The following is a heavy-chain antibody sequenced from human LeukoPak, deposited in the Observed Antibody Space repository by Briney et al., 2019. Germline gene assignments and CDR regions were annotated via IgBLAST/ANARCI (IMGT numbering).Heavy chain of an antibody. CDR1: GFTFSSYG. J-gene: IGHJ4*02. D-gene: IGHD5-18*01. Sequence: GGSLRLSCAASGFTFSSYGMHWVRQAPGKGPEWVAVISYDGSNKYYADSVKGRFTISRDNSKNTLYLQMNSLRAEDTAVYYCAKDRGYSYGGVDYWGQGTLVTVSS. CDR2: ISYDGSNK. CDR3: AKDRGYSYGGVDY. V-gene: IGHV3-30*18.